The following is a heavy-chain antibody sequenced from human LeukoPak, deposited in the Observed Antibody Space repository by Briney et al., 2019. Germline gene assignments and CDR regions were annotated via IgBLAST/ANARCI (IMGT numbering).Heavy chain of an antibody. V-gene: IGHV4-39*07. Sequence: PSETLSLTCNVSGGSISGSKYYWGWIRQPPGKGLEWIGSIYYSGSSTYCNPSLKSRVTLSIDASKNQFSLNLSSVTAADTAVYYCARDQYCSGGNCYTNTFDMWGQGTMVTVSS. J-gene: IGHJ3*02. CDR1: GGSISGSKYY. D-gene: IGHD2-15*01. CDR3: ARDQYCSGGNCYTNTFDM. CDR2: IYYSGSST.